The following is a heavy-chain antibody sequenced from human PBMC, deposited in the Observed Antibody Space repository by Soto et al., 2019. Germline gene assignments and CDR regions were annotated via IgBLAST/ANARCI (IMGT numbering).Heavy chain of an antibody. CDR3: LLGWERTGYFDY. CDR2: MNPNSGNT. Sequence: GASVKVSCKASGYTFTSYDINWVRQATGQGLEWMGWMNPNSGNTGYAQKFQGRVTMTRNTSISTAYMELSSLRSEDTAVYYCLLGWERTGYFDYWGQGTPVTVSS. V-gene: IGHV1-8*01. J-gene: IGHJ4*02. CDR1: GYTFTSYD. D-gene: IGHD1-26*01.